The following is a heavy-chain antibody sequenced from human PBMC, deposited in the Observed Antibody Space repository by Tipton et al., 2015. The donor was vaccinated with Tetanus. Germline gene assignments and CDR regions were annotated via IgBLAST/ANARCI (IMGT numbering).Heavy chain of an antibody. CDR1: GFTFSSYS. Sequence: GSLRLSCAASGFTFSSYSMTWVRQSPGKGLEWVSRIKSDGSKTTYADSVKGRFTISRGNSQNTLFLQMNSLKLEDTAIYYCAREDGGPTLDYFDSWGQGTLVTVSS. J-gene: IGHJ4*02. CDR2: IKSDGSKT. D-gene: IGHD3-16*01. CDR3: AREDGGPTLDYFDS. V-gene: IGHV3-74*01.